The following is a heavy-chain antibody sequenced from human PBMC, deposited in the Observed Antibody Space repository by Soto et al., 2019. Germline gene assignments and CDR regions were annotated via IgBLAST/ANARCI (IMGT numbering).Heavy chain of an antibody. CDR3: ATRHNYYGPGNQDN. J-gene: IGHJ4*01. V-gene: IGHV4-39*01. CDR1: GGSISSSSYY. CDR2: IYYSGST. Sequence: SETLSLTCTVSGGSISSSSYYWGWIHQPPGQGLEWIGSIYYSGSTYYNPSLKSRVTISVYTTKNHFSLKLSSVTAADPAVYYWATRHNYYGPGNQDNWGKGNMVSVCS. D-gene: IGHD3-10*01.